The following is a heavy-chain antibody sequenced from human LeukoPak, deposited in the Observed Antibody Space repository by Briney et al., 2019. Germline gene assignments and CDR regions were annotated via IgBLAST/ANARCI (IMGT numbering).Heavy chain of an antibody. D-gene: IGHD2-2*01. CDR1: GYTFTSYG. J-gene: IGHJ4*02. CDR3: ARRGYCSSTSCYAVEFDY. V-gene: IGHV1-18*01. Sequence: ASVKVSCKASGYTFTSYGISWVRQAPGQGLEWMGWISAYNSNTNYAQKLQGRVTMTTDTSTSTAYMELRSLRSDDTAVYYCARRGYCSSTSCYAVEFDYWGQGTLVTVSS. CDR2: ISAYNSNT.